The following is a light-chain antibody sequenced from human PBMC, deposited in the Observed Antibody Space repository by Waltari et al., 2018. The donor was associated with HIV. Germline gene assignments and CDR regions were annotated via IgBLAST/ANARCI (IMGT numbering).Light chain of an antibody. Sequence: QSALTQPRSVSGSPGQSVTISCTGTSSDDGGYNYVSWYQQHPGKAPKLMIYDVSKRPSGGPDRFSGSKSGNTASLTISGLQAEDEADYYCCSYAGSYTVVFGGGTKLTVL. V-gene: IGLV2-11*01. CDR3: CSYAGSYTVV. CDR1: SSDDGGYNY. CDR2: DVS. J-gene: IGLJ2*01.